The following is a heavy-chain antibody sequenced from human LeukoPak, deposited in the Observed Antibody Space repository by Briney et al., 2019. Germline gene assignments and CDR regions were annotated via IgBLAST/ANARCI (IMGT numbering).Heavy chain of an antibody. CDR1: GYTFTSYG. D-gene: IGHD3-10*01. Sequence: ASVKVSCTASGYTFTSYGISWVRQAPGQGLEWMGWISAYNGNTNYAQKLQGRVTMTTDTSTSTAYMELRSLRSDDTAVYYCASGYGSGRPGSAFDIWGQGTMVTVSS. CDR2: ISAYNGNT. CDR3: ASGYGSGRPGSAFDI. V-gene: IGHV1-18*01. J-gene: IGHJ3*02.